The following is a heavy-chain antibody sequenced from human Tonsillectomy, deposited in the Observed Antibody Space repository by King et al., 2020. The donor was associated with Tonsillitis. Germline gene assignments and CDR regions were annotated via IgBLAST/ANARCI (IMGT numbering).Heavy chain of an antibody. D-gene: IGHD1-26*01. J-gene: IGHJ4*02. Sequence: VQLVESGAEVKKPGASVKVSCETSGYTFTRYYIHWLRQAPGQGLEWMGIISPSGGSINYAQKFQGRVTMTRDTSTSAVYMELSSLRSEDTAVYYCARGIVGPTMDYFDYWGLGTLVTVSS. CDR3: ARGIVGPTMDYFDY. CDR2: ISPSGGSI. CDR1: GYTFTRYY. V-gene: IGHV1-46*01.